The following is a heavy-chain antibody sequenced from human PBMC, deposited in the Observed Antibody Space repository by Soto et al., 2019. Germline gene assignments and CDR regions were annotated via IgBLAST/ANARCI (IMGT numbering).Heavy chain of an antibody. CDR2: IYHTGVT. Sequence: SETLSLTCTVSGDSITTGVNYWSWIRQPPGKGLEWMGYIYHTGVTYNNPSLKGRPTLSVDTSKNQFSLSLTSVTAADTAVYYCARVVASQHTGYHYFDSWGQGALVTVSS. J-gene: IGHJ4*02. V-gene: IGHV4-30-4*01. CDR3: ARVVASQHTGYHYFDS. CDR1: GDSITTGVNY. D-gene: IGHD3-9*01.